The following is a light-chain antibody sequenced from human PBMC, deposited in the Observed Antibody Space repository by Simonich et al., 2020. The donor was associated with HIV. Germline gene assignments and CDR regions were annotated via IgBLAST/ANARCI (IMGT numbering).Light chain of an antibody. Sequence: IQLTQSPSFLSASVGDRVTITCRASQGISSYLAWYQQKPGKAPKLLIYAASSLQGGVPSRFSGSGSGTDFTLTISSLQPEDFATYYCQQSYITLPYTFGQGTKLEIK. CDR2: AAS. CDR1: QGISSY. CDR3: QQSYITLPYT. J-gene: IGKJ2*01. V-gene: IGKV1-39*01.